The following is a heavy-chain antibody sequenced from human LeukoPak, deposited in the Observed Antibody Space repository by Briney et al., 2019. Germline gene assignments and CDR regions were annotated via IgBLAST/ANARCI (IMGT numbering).Heavy chain of an antibody. D-gene: IGHD3-10*01. CDR3: ARDYGSGSYYSPYYYYYMDV. J-gene: IGHJ6*03. CDR2: INPNSGGT. Sequence: GASVKVSCKASGYTFTGYYMHWVRQAPGQGLEWMGWINPNSGGTNYAQKFQGRVTMTRNTSISTAYMELSSLRSEDTAVYYCARDYGSGSYYSPYYYYYMDVWGKGTTVTISS. CDR1: GYTFTGYY. V-gene: IGHV1-2*02.